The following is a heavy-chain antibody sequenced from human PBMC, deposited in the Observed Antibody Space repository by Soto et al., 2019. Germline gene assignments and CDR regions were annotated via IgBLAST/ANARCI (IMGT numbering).Heavy chain of an antibody. J-gene: IGHJ4*02. CDR1: GYTFTSCC. Sequence: ASVNVSCKSSGYTFTSCCISWVRQAPGQGLECMGWISAYNGNTNYAQKLQGRVTMTTDTSTSTAYMELRSLRSDDTAVYYCARDTASAYYDILTLSPDYWGQGTLVTVSS. CDR2: ISAYNGNT. V-gene: IGHV1-18*04. CDR3: ARDTASAYYDILTLSPDY. D-gene: IGHD3-9*01.